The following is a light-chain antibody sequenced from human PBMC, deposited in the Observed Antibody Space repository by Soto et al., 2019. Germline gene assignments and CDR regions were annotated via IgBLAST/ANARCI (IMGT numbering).Light chain of an antibody. CDR2: LGS. CDR1: QSLLHSNGYNY. Sequence: DIVMTQSPLSLPVTPGEPASISCRSSQSLLHSNGYNYLDWYLQKPGQSPQLLIYLGSNRASGVTDRFSGSGSGTDFTLKISRVEAEDVGVYYCMQALQTPLTFGGRTNVDIK. V-gene: IGKV2-28*01. CDR3: MQALQTPLT. J-gene: IGKJ4*01.